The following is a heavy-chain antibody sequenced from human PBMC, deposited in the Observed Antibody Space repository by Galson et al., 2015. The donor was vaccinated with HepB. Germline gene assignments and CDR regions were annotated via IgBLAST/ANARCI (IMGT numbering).Heavy chain of an antibody. V-gene: IGHV1-69*13. J-gene: IGHJ6*03. CDR3: ARADIVATPGWEGGDYYCMDV. CDR2: IVPIFGTP. CDR1: GGTFSNFV. D-gene: IGHD5-12*01. Sequence: SVKVSCKASGGTFSNFVFSWVRQAPGQGLEWVGGIVPIFGTPNFAQKFQGRVTITADESTNTVYMELSRLRSEDTAVYYCARADIVATPGWEGGDYYCMDVWGKGTTVTVSS.